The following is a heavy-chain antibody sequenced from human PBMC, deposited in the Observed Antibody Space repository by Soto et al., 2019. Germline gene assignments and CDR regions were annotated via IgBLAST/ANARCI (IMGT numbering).Heavy chain of an antibody. CDR1: GFTFSSYA. J-gene: IGHJ1*01. V-gene: IGHV3-30-3*01. Sequence: QVQLVESGGGVVQPGRSLRLSCAASGFTFSSYAMHWVRQAPGKGLEWVAVISYDGSNKYYADSVKGRFTISRDNSKNTLYVQMNGLRAEDTAVYYCARESEQWLNNRAEYFQHWGQGTLVTVSS. CDR3: ARESEQWLNNRAEYFQH. CDR2: ISYDGSNK. D-gene: IGHD6-19*01.